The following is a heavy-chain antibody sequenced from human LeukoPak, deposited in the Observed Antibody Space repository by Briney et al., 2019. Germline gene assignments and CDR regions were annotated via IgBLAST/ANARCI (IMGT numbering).Heavy chain of an antibody. J-gene: IGHJ4*02. D-gene: IGHD3-9*01. Sequence: SETLSLTCTVSGGSISSSSYYWGWIRQPPGTGLEWIGSIYYSGSTYYNPSLKSRVTISVDTSKNQFSLKLSSVTAADTAVYYCARVNDILTGYFDYWGQGTLVTVSS. V-gene: IGHV4-39*01. CDR1: GGSISSSSYY. CDR2: IYYSGST. CDR3: ARVNDILTGYFDY.